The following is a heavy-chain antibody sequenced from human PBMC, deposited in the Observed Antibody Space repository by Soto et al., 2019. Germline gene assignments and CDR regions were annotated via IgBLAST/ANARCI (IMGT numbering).Heavy chain of an antibody. V-gene: IGHV4-39*01. D-gene: IGHD4-17*01. Sequence: QLQLQESVPGLVKPSETLSLTCTVSGGSIISSSYYWGWIRQPPGKGLEWIGSIYYSGSTYYNPSLKRRVTISVDTSKNQFSLELSSVTAADTAVYYCASQIYGDIPDYWGQETLVTVSS. CDR2: IYYSGST. CDR3: ASQIYGDIPDY. CDR1: GGSIISSSYY. J-gene: IGHJ4*02.